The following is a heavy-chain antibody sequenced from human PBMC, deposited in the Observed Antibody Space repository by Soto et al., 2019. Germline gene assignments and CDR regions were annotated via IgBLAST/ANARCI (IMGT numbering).Heavy chain of an antibody. D-gene: IGHD3-16*01. CDR1: GFTSHDHG. V-gene: IGHV3-9*02. CDR3: IKDIEPGGAHY. Sequence: EVQLVESGGGLVQPGRSLRLSCAASGFTSHDHGMHWVRQAPGKGLEWVSGIIWHTGITGYAASVKGRFTISRDNAKNSLYLQMNSLSSEDTALYYCIKDIEPGGAHYWGQGTLVTVSS. J-gene: IGHJ4*02. CDR2: IIWHTGIT.